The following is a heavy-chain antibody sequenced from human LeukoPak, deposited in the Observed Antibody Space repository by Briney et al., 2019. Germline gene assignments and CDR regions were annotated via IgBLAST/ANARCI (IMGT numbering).Heavy chain of an antibody. J-gene: IGHJ4*02. V-gene: IGHV1-18*01. Sequence: ASVTVSCKASGYTFTTYGFTWVRQAPGQGLEWMGWISGYNGQTNYAQKVQGRVTMTTDTSTKTAYMELRSLGSDDTAVYYCATVAGFYWNSYSFDYWGQGTQVTVSS. CDR3: ATVAGFYWNSYSFDY. D-gene: IGHD1-7*01. CDR1: GYTFTTYG. CDR2: ISGYNGQT.